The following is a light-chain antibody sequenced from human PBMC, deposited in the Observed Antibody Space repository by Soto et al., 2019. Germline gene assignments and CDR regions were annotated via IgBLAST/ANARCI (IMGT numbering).Light chain of an antibody. Sequence: EIVLTQSPATLSLSPGERATLSCRASQSVSTYLAWYQQKPGQPPRLLIQDASNRATGIPARFSGSGSGTAFTLTISSLQTEDFAVSYCQQRSNWTPVTFGPGTRVDVK. CDR2: DAS. V-gene: IGKV3-11*01. J-gene: IGKJ3*01. CDR1: QSVSTY. CDR3: QQRSNWTPVT.